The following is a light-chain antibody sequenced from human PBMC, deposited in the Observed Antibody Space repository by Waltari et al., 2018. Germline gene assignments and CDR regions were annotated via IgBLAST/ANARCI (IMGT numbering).Light chain of an antibody. Sequence: QSVLTQPPSASGTPGQRVTISCSGSSSNIGSNFVYWYQQLPGTAPKLLIYSNNQRPSGIPYRCSGSKSGPSASLTMSGLRSEDGADYYCAAWDDSVGGVFGGGTKLTVL. V-gene: IGLV1-47*02. J-gene: IGLJ3*02. CDR1: SSNIGSNF. CDR3: AAWDDSVGGV. CDR2: SNN.